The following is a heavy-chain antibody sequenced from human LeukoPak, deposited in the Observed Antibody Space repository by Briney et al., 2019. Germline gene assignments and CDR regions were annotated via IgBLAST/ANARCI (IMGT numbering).Heavy chain of an antibody. CDR3: AGEGLAARPWDY. D-gene: IGHD6-6*01. Sequence: PGRSLRLSCAASGFTFSSYAMHWVRQAPGKGLEWVAVISYDGSNKYYADSVKGRFTISRDNSKNTLYLQMNSLRAEDTAVYYCAGEGLAARPWDYWGQGTLVTVSS. V-gene: IGHV3-30*01. J-gene: IGHJ4*02. CDR2: ISYDGSNK. CDR1: GFTFSSYA.